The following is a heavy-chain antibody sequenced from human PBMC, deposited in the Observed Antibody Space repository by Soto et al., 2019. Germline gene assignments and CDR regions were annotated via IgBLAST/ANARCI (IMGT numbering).Heavy chain of an antibody. Sequence: PGGSLRLSCEASGLPFSSYGMHWVRQAPGKGLEWVAFISYEGSAQYYADSVKGRFTISRDNPKNALYLQMNSLRPEDTGLYFCAKGLAWFGPWGQGTLVTVSS. CDR2: ISYEGSAQ. CDR1: GLPFSSYG. J-gene: IGHJ5*02. CDR3: AKGLAWFGP. V-gene: IGHV3-30*18.